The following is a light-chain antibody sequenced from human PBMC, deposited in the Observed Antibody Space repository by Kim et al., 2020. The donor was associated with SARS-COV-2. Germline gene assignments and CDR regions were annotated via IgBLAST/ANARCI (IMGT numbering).Light chain of an antibody. J-gene: IGKJ2*03. CDR2: RVS. V-gene: IGKV2-30*01. CDR1: QSLVSSDGNTY. Sequence: QPASISCRSSQSLVSSDGNTYLNWFQQRAGQSPRRLISRVSKRDSGVPDRFNGSGSGTDFILKISRVEAEDVGVYYCMQAIYWPYSFGQGTKLEI. CDR3: MQAIYWPYS.